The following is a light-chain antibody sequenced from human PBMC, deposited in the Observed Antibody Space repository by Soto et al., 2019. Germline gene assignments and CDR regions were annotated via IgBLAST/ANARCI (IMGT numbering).Light chain of an antibody. Sequence: DIVMTQSPLSLPVTPGEPASISCRFRQSLLHSDVYNYLDWYLQKPGQSPQLLIYLTSKRASGVPDRFSGSVSGTDFILKISRVEAEDVGVYYCMQGLQTLPAFGHVTKVHI. V-gene: IGKV2-28*01. CDR3: MQGLQTLPA. J-gene: IGKJ3*01. CDR1: QSLLHSDVYNY. CDR2: LTS.